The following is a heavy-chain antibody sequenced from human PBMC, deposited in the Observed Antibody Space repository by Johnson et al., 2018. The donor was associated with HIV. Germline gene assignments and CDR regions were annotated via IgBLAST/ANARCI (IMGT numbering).Heavy chain of an antibody. Sequence: VQLVESGGGVVQPGRSLRLSCAASGFTFSSYAMHWVRQAPGKWLEWVSAISGSGGSTYYADSVKGRFTISRDNSKNTLYLQMNSLRAEDTAVYYCAKGIAAAGTGAFDIWGQGTMVTVSS. J-gene: IGHJ3*02. D-gene: IGHD6-13*01. V-gene: IGHV3-23*04. CDR1: GFTFSSYA. CDR2: ISGSGGST. CDR3: AKGIAAAGTGAFDI.